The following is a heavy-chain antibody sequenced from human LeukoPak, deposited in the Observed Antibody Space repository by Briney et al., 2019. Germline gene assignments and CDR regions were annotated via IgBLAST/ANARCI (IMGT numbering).Heavy chain of an antibody. V-gene: IGHV1-18*01. Sequence: GASVKVSCKASGYTLTSYGISWVRQAPGQGLEWMGWISAYNGNTNYAQKLQGRVTMTTDTSTSTAYMELRSLRSDDTAVYYCTIFGVVDYYYGMDVWGQGTTVTVSS. D-gene: IGHD3-3*01. CDR2: ISAYNGNT. CDR1: GYTLTSYG. J-gene: IGHJ6*02. CDR3: TIFGVVDYYYGMDV.